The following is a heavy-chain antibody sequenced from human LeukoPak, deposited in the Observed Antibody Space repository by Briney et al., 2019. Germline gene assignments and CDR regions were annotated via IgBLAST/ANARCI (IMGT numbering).Heavy chain of an antibody. CDR1: GYTFTSYD. D-gene: IGHD2-15*01. V-gene: IGHV1-8*01. Sequence: ASVKVSCKASGYTFTSYDINWVRQATGQGLEWMGWMNPNSGNTGYAQKFQGRVTMTRNTSISTAYMELSSLRSEDTAVYYCARGLRYCSGISCYKGGDYYYYMDIWGKGTTVTVSS. CDR2: MNPNSGNT. J-gene: IGHJ6*03. CDR3: ARGLRYCSGISCYKGGDYYYYMDI.